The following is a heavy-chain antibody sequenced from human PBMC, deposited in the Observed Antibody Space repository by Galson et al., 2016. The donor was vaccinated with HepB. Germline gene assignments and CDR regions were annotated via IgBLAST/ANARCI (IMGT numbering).Heavy chain of an antibody. J-gene: IGHJ6*03. V-gene: IGHV4-34*01. Sequence: SINYNPSLKSRVILSVDKSKNQFSLKLSSVTATDTAVYYCARPNSSGLSYYYYMDVWGKGTTVTVSS. CDR2: SI. CDR3: ARPNSSGLSYYYYMDV. D-gene: IGHD6-25*01.